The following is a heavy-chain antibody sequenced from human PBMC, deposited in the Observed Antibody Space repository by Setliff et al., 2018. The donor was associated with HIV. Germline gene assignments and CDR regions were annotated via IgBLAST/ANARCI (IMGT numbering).Heavy chain of an antibody. J-gene: IGHJ3*02. CDR1: GGSISSGYYY. Sequence: PSETLSLTCSVSGGSISSGYYYWSWIRQHPGKGLEWIGYIYYSGSSYYIPSLKSRVTISVDTSKNQFSVKLSSVTAADTAVYYCARVLNPSDAFDIWGQGTMVTVSS. CDR3: ARVLNPSDAFDI. V-gene: IGHV4-31*03. CDR2: IYYSGSS.